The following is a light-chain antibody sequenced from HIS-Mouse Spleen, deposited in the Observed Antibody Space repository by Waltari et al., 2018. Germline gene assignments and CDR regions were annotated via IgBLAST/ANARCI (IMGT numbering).Light chain of an antibody. CDR2: DAP. CDR1: QSVSSY. V-gene: IGKV3-11*01. CDR3: QQRSNWPPT. J-gene: IGKJ1*01. Sequence: EIVLTQSPATLSLSPGERATLSCRASQSVSSYLSWYQPKPAKAPRLLIYDAPNRATGIPARFSGSGSGTDFTLTISSLEPEDFAVYYCQQRSNWPPTFGQGTKVEIK.